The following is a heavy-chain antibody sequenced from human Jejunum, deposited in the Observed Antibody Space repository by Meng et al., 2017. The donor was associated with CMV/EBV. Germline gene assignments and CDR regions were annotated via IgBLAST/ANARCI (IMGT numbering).Heavy chain of an antibody. CDR3: AKRDCTSSSCHYYFDY. CDR1: TFSNHW. Sequence: TFSNHWMHWVRQAPGKGLVWVERISTDGSSTSYADSVKGRFTISRDNAMNTLYLQMNSLRAEDTAVYYCAKRDCTSSSCHYYFDYWGQGTLVTVSS. V-gene: IGHV3-74*01. J-gene: IGHJ4*02. CDR2: ISTDGSST. D-gene: IGHD2-2*01.